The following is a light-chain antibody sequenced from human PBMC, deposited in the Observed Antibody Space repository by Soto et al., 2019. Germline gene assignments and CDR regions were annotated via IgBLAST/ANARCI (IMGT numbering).Light chain of an antibody. CDR3: QQYGSSQAYT. V-gene: IGKV3-20*01. J-gene: IGKJ2*01. Sequence: EIVLTQSPGTLSLSPGERATLSCRASQSVSNSYLAWYQQKPGQAPRLVISDTSDRATGIPDRFSGSGSGTDFTLTISRLEPEDFAVYYCQQYGSSQAYTFGQGTKLEIK. CDR1: QSVSNSY. CDR2: DTS.